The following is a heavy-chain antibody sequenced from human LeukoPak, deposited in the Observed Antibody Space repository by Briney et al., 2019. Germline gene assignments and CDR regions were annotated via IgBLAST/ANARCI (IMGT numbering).Heavy chain of an antibody. J-gene: IGHJ4*02. V-gene: IGHV3-21*01. CDR1: GFTFNVYN. CDR3: ARDQRFGHFDY. Sequence: GGSLRLSCAASGFTFNVYNMNWVRQARGKGLEWVSSISSSSIYIYYADSVKGRFTISRDNANNSLYLQMNSLRAEDTAVYYCARDQRFGHFDYCGQGTLVTVSS. CDR2: ISSSSIYI. D-gene: IGHD3-10*01.